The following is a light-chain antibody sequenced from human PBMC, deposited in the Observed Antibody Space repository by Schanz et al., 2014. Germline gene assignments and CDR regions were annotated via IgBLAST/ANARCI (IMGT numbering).Light chain of an antibody. CDR3: SSYAGSNNPVV. Sequence: QSALTQPASVSGSPGQSITISCAGTTTDVGGYNYVSWYQQYPGKAPKLIIYDVSNRPSGVSNRFSGSKSGNTASLTISGLQAEDEADYYCSSYAGSNNPVVFGGGTKLTVL. J-gene: IGLJ2*01. V-gene: IGLV2-14*01. CDR1: TTDVGGYNY. CDR2: DVS.